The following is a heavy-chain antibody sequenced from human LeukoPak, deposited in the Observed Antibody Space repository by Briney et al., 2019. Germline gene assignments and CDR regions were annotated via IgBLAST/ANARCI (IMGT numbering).Heavy chain of an antibody. CDR3: TRVIGSSGVDS. V-gene: IGHV4-59*01. Sequence: SETLSLTCSVSGGSIRSNYWTWIRQPPGKGLEWIGFTSSTGGTTYNSSLSSRLAISMDTSKNQFSLTLSSVTAADTAVYYCTRVIGSSGVDSWGQGTLVTVPS. J-gene: IGHJ4*02. CDR2: TSSTGGT. D-gene: IGHD6-13*01. CDR1: GGSIRSNY.